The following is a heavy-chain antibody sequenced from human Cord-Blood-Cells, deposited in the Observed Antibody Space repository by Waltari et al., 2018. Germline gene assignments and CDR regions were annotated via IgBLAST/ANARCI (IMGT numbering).Heavy chain of an antibody. D-gene: IGHD2-2*01. CDR3: ARSVVPAAKIDY. CDR2: IYYSGST. V-gene: IGHV4-59*01. J-gene: IGHJ4*02. Sequence: QVQLQESGPGLVKPSETLSLTCTVSGGSISSYYWSWIRQPPGKGLEWIGYIYYSGSTNYNPSLKSRVTISVDTSKNQFSLKLSSVTAADTAVYYWARSVVPAAKIDYWGQGTLVTVSS. CDR1: GGSISSYY.